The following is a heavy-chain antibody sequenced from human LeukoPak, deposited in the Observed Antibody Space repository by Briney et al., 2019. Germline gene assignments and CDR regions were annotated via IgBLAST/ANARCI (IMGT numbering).Heavy chain of an antibody. CDR1: GFSLSTTGVG. J-gene: IGHJ4*02. V-gene: IGHV2-5*01. D-gene: IGHD3-10*01. Sequence: SGPTLVKPTQTLTLTCTFSGFSLSTTGVGVSWIRQPPGKALEWLAVTYWNDDKSYSPSLKSRLTITKDTSKNQVVLIMTNINPVDTATYYCAHKGRGSGSLWGQGTLVTVSS. CDR2: TYWNDDK. CDR3: AHKGRGSGSL.